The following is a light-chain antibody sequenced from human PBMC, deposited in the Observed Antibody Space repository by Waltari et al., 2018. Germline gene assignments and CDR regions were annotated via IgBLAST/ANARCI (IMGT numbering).Light chain of an antibody. CDR3: CSYAGNYVWV. Sequence: QSALTQPAAVSGSPGQSVTISCTGASSDIGRYDIVSRYQQHPGNAPKLVISDVSKRPSGVSGRFSGSKSGDTASLTISGLQFEDEADYYCCSYAGNYVWVFGGGTRLTVL. J-gene: IGLJ3*02. CDR2: DVS. CDR1: SSDIGRYDI. V-gene: IGLV2-23*02.